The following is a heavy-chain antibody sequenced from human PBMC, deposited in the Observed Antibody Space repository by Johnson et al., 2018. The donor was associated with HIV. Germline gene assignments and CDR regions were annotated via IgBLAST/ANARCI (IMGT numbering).Heavy chain of an antibody. J-gene: IGHJ3*02. CDR3: AKEGSRGTVTQAPDAFDI. V-gene: IGHV3-30*02. CDR1: GFTFSDYY. D-gene: IGHD4-17*01. CDR2: IWYDGSRK. Sequence: QVQLVESGGGLVQPGGSLRLSCAASGFTFSDYYMSWIRQAPGKGLEWVAFIWYDGSRKYYADSVKGRFTISRVNSKNMLYLQMNSLRVEDTAVYYCAKEGSRGTVTQAPDAFDIWGQGTVVTVSS.